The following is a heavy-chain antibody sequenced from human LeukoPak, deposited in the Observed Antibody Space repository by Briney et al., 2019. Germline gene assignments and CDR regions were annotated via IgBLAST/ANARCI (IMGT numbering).Heavy chain of an antibody. CDR2: LSCRCNYI. J-gene: IGHJ4*02. D-gene: IGHD5-18*01. Sequence: PGGSLRLSCTASGFTFSDYNMHWVRQAPGKGLEWVSSLSCRCNYIYYADSLRGRFTIARDNSKNSLYLKMNSPRAEDTAVYYCARRDTTMASGGFDLWGQGTLVTVSS. V-gene: IGHV3-21*01. CDR1: GFTFSDYN. CDR3: ARRDTTMASGGFDL.